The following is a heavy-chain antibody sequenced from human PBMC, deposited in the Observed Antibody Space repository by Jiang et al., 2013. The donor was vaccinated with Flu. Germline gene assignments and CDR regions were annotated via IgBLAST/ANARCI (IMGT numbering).Heavy chain of an antibody. V-gene: IGHV3-30*18. Sequence: VQLVESGGGVVQPGRSLRLSCAASGFTFNTYGIHWVRQAPGKGLEWVALISYDGSNKYYADSVKGRFTISRDNSKNTLYLQMNSLTTEDTAVYYCAKDRWYCSGGSCGGLGYWGQGILVTVSS. CDR3: AKDRWYCSGGSCGGLGY. CDR2: ISYDGSNK. CDR1: GFTFNTYG. D-gene: IGHD2-15*01. J-gene: IGHJ4*02.